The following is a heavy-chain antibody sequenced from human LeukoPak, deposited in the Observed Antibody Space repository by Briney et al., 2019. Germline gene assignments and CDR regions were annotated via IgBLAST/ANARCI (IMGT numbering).Heavy chain of an antibody. J-gene: IGHJ4*02. Sequence: PGGSLRLSCAASGFTFSSYSMNWVRQAPGEGREWVSYISSSSSTIYYADSVKGRFTISRDNAKNSLYLQMNSLRAEDTAVYYCAREDIAAALAYRYWGQGTLVTVSS. CDR2: ISSSSSTI. V-gene: IGHV3-48*01. CDR3: AREDIAAALAYRY. D-gene: IGHD6-13*01. CDR1: GFTFSSYS.